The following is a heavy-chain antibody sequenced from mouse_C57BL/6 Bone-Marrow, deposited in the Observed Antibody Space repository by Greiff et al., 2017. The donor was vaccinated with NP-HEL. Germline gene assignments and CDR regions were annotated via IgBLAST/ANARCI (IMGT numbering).Heavy chain of an antibody. Sequence: VQLQQPGAELVKPGASVTMSCKASGYTFTSYWITWVKQRPGQGLEWIGDIYPGSGSTNYNEKFKSKATLTVDTSSSTAYMQLSSLTSEDSAVYYCANYYGSSYDWYFDVWGTGTTVTVSS. CDR2: IYPGSGST. D-gene: IGHD1-1*01. CDR3: ANYYGSSYDWYFDV. J-gene: IGHJ1*03. CDR1: GYTFTSYW. V-gene: IGHV1-55*01.